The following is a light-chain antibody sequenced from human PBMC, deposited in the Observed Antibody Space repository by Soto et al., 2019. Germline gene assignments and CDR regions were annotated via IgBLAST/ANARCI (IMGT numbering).Light chain of an antibody. CDR2: GAS. CDR3: QQYNNWPSWT. Sequence: EIVMTQSPVTLSVSPGERATLSCRASQSVSSNLAWYQQKPGQAPRLLIYGASTRATGIPARFSGSGSGTEFTLTISSLKSEDFAVYYCQQYNNWPSWTFGQGTTGDI. CDR1: QSVSSN. V-gene: IGKV3-15*01. J-gene: IGKJ1*01.